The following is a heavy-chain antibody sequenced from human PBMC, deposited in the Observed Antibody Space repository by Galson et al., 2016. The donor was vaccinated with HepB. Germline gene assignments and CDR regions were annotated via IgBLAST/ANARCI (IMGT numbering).Heavy chain of an antibody. CDR3: TKDFYSSGPEYFHH. D-gene: IGHD3-22*01. CDR1: GFTFEDYA. V-gene: IGHV3-9*01. J-gene: IGHJ1*01. CDR2: INWNSGIT. Sequence: LRLSCAASGFTFEDYAMHWVRQFPGKGLEWVSGINWNSGITDYADSVKGRFTISRDNAKNSLYLQMNSLRPEDTAFYYCTKDFYSSGPEYFHHWGRGTLVTVSS.